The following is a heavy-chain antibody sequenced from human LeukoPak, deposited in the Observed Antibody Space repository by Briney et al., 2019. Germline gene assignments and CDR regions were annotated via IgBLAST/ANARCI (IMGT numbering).Heavy chain of an antibody. CDR2: IYYSGST. Sequence: PSETLSLTCTVSGGSISGSSYYWGWIRQPPGKGLEWIGSIYYSGSTYYNPSLKSRVTISVDTSKNQFSLKLNSVTATDTAVYYCARGGDWLFDYWGQGILVTVSS. V-gene: IGHV4-39*02. J-gene: IGHJ4*02. D-gene: IGHD2-21*02. CDR3: ARGGDWLFDY. CDR1: GGSISGSSYY.